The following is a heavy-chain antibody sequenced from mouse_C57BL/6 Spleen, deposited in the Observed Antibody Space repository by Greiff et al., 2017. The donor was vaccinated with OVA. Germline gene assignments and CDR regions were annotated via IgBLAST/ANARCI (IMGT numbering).Heavy chain of an antibody. CDR3: ARERTTVVATKYFDV. D-gene: IGHD1-1*01. CDR1: GYSITSGYD. J-gene: IGHJ1*03. Sequence: EVMLVESGPGMVKPSQSLSLTCTVTGYSITSGYDWHWIRHFPGNKLEWMGYISYSGSTNYNPSLKSRISITHDTSKNHFFLKLNSVTTEDTATYYCARERTTVVATKYFDVWGTGTTVTVSS. CDR2: ISYSGST. V-gene: IGHV3-1*01.